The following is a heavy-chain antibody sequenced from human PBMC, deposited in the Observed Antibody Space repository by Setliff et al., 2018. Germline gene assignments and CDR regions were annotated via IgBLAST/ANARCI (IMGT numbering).Heavy chain of an antibody. CDR3: FGAGTCSY. CDR2: ISVSGDDI. J-gene: IGHJ4*02. V-gene: IGHV3-21*01. CDR1: GFTLSDYS. Sequence: GESLKISCTGSGFTLSDYSMNWVRQTPGKGLEWVSSISVSGDDIYYTDSVKGRFSISRDNAKNSLSLQMNSLRTEDTAVYYCFGAGTCSYWGQGTQVTVSS. D-gene: IGHD3-16*01.